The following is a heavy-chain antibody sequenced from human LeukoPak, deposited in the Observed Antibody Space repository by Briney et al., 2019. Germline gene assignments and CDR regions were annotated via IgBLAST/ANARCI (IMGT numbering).Heavy chain of an antibody. CDR1: GFIFSDYY. Sequence: PGLSLRLSCAASGFIFSDYYMSWVRQAPGKGLEWVGRIKSKTDGGTPDYAAPVKGRFTISRDDSKNTLYLQMNSLKTEDTAVYYCTTDLFFFRALYWGQGTLVTVSS. CDR3: TTDLFFFRALY. V-gene: IGHV3-15*01. D-gene: IGHD2-21*01. J-gene: IGHJ4*02. CDR2: IKSKTDGGTP.